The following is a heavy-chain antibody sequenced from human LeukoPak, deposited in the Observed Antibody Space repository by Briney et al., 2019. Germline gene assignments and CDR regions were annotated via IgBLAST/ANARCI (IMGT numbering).Heavy chain of an antibody. CDR1: GFTVSRNY. D-gene: IGHD3-22*01. V-gene: IGHV3-53*01. J-gene: IGHJ4*02. CDR3: ARGVGGYYDSSGYDY. CDR2: IYSGGIT. Sequence: GGSLRLSCAASGFTVSRNYMSWVRQAPGKGLEWVSVIYSGGITYYADSVKGRFTISRDKSKNTLYLQMNSLRAEDTAVYYCARGVGGYYDSSGYDYWGQGTLVTVSS.